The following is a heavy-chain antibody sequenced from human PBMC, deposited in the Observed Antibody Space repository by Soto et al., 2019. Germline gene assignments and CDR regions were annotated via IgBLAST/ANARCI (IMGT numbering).Heavy chain of an antibody. Sequence: GASVKVSCKASGYTFTTYDISWVRQAPGQGLEWMGRISTYNGNTNYPQSLQGRLTLTTDTSTTTAYMELRSLRSDDTAVYYCARGGSLYWYFDLWGRGSLVTVSS. J-gene: IGHJ2*01. CDR3: ARGGSLYWYFDL. D-gene: IGHD1-26*01. V-gene: IGHV1-18*01. CDR1: GYTFTTYD. CDR2: ISTYNGNT.